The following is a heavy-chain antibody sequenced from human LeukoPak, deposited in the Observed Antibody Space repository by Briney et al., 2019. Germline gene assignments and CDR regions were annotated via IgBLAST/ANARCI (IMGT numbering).Heavy chain of an antibody. CDR1: GFTVSSNY. V-gene: IGHV3-53*01. D-gene: IGHD3-10*01. CDR2: IYSGGST. Sequence: GGSLRLSRAASGFTVSSNYMSWVRQAPGEGLEWVSVIYSGGSTYYADSVKGRFTTSRDNSQNTLYLQMNSLRAEDTAAYYCAREDPGGGFDYWGQGTLVTVSS. CDR3: AREDPGGGFDY. J-gene: IGHJ4*02.